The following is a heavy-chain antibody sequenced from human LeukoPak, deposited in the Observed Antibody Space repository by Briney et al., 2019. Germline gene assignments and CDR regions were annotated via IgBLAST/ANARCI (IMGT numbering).Heavy chain of an antibody. D-gene: IGHD3-3*01. J-gene: IGHJ5*02. CDR2: IYYSGST. CDR3: ARHVTYYDFWSGYYPPTNNWFDP. Sequence: PSETLSLTCTVSGGSISRYYWSWIRQPPGKGLEWIGYIYYSGSTNYNPSLKSRVTISVDTSKNQFSLKLSSVTAADTAVYYCARHVTYYDFWSGYYPPTNNWFDPWGQGTLVTVSS. V-gene: IGHV4-59*08. CDR1: GGSISRYY.